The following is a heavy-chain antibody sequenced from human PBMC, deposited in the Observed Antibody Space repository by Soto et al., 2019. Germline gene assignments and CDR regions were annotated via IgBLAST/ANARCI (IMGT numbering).Heavy chain of an antibody. CDR2: IIPIFGTA. V-gene: IGHV1-69*13. J-gene: IGHJ4*02. D-gene: IGHD3-22*01. CDR1: GGTFSSYA. CDR3: SYSYDSSGYPYYFDY. Sequence: SVKVSCKASGGTFSSYAISWVRQAPGQGLEWMGGIIPIFGTANYAQKFQGRVTITADESTSTAYMELSSLRSEDTAVYYCSYSYDSSGYPYYFDYWGQGTLVTVSS.